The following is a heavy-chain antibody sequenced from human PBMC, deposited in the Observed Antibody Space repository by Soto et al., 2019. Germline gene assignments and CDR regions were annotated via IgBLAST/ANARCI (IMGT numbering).Heavy chain of an antibody. D-gene: IGHD6-13*01. V-gene: IGHV3-30-3*01. J-gene: IGHJ4*02. CDR2: ISYDGSNK. Sequence: VQLVESGGGVVQPGRSLRLSCAASGFTFSSYAMHWVRQAPGKGLEWVAVISYDGSNKYYADSVKGRFTISRDNSKNTLYLQMNSLRAEDTAVYYCARQTSSWAYYFDYWGQGTLVTVSS. CDR3: ARQTSSWAYYFDY. CDR1: GFTFSSYA.